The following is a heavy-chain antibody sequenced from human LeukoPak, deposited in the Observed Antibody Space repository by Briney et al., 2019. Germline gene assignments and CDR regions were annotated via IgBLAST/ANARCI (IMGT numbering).Heavy chain of an antibody. CDR2: VYHSGST. V-gene: IGHV4-38-2*01. Sequence: PSETLSLTCAVSGYSIISDYYWVWIRQSPGKGLEWIGSVYHSGSTHYNPSLKSRVTMSVDTSKNQFSLKLNSVTAADTAVYYCARNSSGHSFEYWGQGSLVTVSS. CDR1: GYSIISDYY. J-gene: IGHJ4*02. CDR3: ARNSSGHSFEY. D-gene: IGHD6-19*01.